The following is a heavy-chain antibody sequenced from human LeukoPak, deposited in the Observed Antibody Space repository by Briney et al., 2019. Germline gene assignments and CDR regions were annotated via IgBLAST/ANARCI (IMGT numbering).Heavy chain of an antibody. CDR2: VYYSGST. J-gene: IGHJ6*03. Sequence: SETLSLTCSVSGGSISSSSYYWGVIRQPPGKGLEWIGSVYYSGSTYYNPSLKGRLTTSVDTSKNQFSLKLSSVTASDTAVYYCATTDYYYFVDVWGKGTAVTVSS. CDR3: ATTDYYYFVDV. CDR1: GGSISSSSYY. V-gene: IGHV4-39*01.